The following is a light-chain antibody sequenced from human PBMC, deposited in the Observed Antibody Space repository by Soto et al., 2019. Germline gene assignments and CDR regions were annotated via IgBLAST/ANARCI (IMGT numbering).Light chain of an antibody. Sequence: QLVLTQPPSVSGAPGQRITISCTGNNSNIGADSDIQWYQQFPGIAGKVLIYFNTHRPSGVPDRISGSKSATSASLAITGLQAEDEADYYCQSYDTSRNVLMFGLGTKLTVL. CDR1: NSNIGADSD. V-gene: IGLV1-40*01. J-gene: IGLJ3*02. CDR3: QSYDTSRNVLM. CDR2: FNT.